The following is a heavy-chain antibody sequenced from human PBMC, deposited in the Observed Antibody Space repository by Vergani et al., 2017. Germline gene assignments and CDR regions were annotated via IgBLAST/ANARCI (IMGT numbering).Heavy chain of an antibody. CDR1: GYTFTGYY. V-gene: IGHV1-2*02. J-gene: IGHJ4*02. CDR2: INPNSGGT. Sequence: QVQLVQSGAEVKKPGASVKVSCKASGYTFTGYYMHWVRQAPGQGLELMGWINPNSGGTNYAQKFQGRVTMTRDTSISTAYMELSRLRSDDTAVYYCAVTRLRGVHRSWPPYDYWGQGTLVTVSS. CDR3: AVTRLRGVHRSWPPYDY. D-gene: IGHD3-10*01.